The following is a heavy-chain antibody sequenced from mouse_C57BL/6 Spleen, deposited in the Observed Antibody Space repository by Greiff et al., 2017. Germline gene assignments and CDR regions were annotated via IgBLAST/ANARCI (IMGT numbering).Heavy chain of an antibody. V-gene: IGHV1-54*01. CDR2: INPGSGGT. Sequence: QVQLQQSGAELVRPGTSVKVSCKASGYAFTNYLIEWVKQRPGQGLEWIGVINPGSGGTNYNEKFKGKATLTADESSRTAYMQLSSLTSEDSAVYFCARGDAMDYWGQGTSVTVSS. CDR3: ARGDAMDY. CDR1: GYAFTNYL. J-gene: IGHJ4*01.